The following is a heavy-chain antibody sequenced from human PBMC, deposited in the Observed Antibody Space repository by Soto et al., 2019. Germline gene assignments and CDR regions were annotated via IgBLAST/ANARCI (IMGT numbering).Heavy chain of an antibody. CDR1: GFTFSSYG. CDR2: ISYDGSNK. Sequence: QVQLVESGGGVVQPGRSLRLSCAASGFTFSSYGMHWVRQAPGKGLEWVAVISYDGSNKYYADSVKGRFNISRDNSKNSLYLPMNSLRAEETAVYYCAKEQLDRFAYWCQGTLVTVSS. CDR3: AKEQLDRFAY. V-gene: IGHV3-30*18. J-gene: IGHJ4*02. D-gene: IGHD6-13*01.